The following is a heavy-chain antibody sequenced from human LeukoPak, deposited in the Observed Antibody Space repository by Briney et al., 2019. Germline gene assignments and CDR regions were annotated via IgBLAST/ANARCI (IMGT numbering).Heavy chain of an antibody. J-gene: IGHJ5*02. CDR3: ARDLGQYYDTSDNWFDP. CDR1: GFTFGSSG. V-gene: IGHV3-21*01. Sequence: GGSLRLSCAASGFTFGSSGMSWVRQAPGKGLEWVAGISSSATYTYYADSVKGRFTISRDNAKNTLNLQMNSLRAEDTAAYYCARDLGQYYDTSDNWFDPWGQGTLVTVSS. D-gene: IGHD3-22*01. CDR2: ISSSATYT.